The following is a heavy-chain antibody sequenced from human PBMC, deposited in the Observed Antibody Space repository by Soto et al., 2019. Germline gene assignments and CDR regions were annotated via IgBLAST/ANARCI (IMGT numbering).Heavy chain of an antibody. J-gene: IGHJ5*02. Sequence: SETLSLTCAVYGGSFSGYYWSWIRQPPGKGLEWIGEINHSGSTNYNPSLKSRVTISVDTSKNQFSLKLSSVTAADTAVYYCGRGSTYSNYFWFDPGGRETLVTVSS. CDR1: GGSFSGYY. CDR2: INHSGST. CDR3: GRGSTYSNYFWFDP. D-gene: IGHD4-4*01. V-gene: IGHV4-34*01.